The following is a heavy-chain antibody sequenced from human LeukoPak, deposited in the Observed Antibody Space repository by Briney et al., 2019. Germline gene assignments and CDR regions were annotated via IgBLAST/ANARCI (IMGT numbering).Heavy chain of an antibody. V-gene: IGHV1-18*01. CDR1: GYSFASFG. J-gene: IGHJ4*02. CDR2: ISANNGNT. Sequence: ASVKVSCKTSGYSFASFGINWVRQAPGQGLEWMGWISANNGNTKYARKFQGRVTMTTDTSTSTAYMELRSLTSDDTAVYYCARASVVVPAAADYWGQGTLVIVSS. D-gene: IGHD2-2*01. CDR3: ARASVVVPAAADY.